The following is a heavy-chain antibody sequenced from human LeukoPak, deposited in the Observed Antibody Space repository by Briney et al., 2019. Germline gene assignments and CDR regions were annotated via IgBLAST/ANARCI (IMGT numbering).Heavy chain of an antibody. D-gene: IGHD2-2*01. J-gene: IGHJ4*02. V-gene: IGHV3-9*01. CDR3: AKGTASVPAAMVDY. CDR1: GFTFSNYA. Sequence: GGSLGLSCAASGFTFSNYAMHWVRQAPGKGLEWVSGISWNSGSIGYADSVKGRFTISRDNAKNSLYLQMNSLRAEDTALYYCAKGTASVPAAMVDYWGQGTLVTVSS. CDR2: ISWNSGSI.